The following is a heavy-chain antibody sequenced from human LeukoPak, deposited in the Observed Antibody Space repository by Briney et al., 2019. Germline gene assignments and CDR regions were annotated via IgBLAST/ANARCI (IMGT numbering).Heavy chain of an antibody. Sequence: WGSLRLSCAASGFTFSSYAMHWVRQAPGKGLEWVAVISYDGSNKYYADSVKGRFTISRDNSKNTLYLQMNSLRAEDTAVYYCARGSLYYYDSSGYSYYFDYWGQGTLVTVSS. V-gene: IGHV3-30-3*01. D-gene: IGHD3-22*01. CDR1: GFTFSSYA. CDR2: ISYDGSNK. J-gene: IGHJ4*02. CDR3: ARGSLYYYDSSGYSYYFDY.